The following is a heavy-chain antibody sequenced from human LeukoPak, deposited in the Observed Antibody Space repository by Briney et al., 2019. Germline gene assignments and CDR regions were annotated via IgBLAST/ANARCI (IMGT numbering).Heavy chain of an antibody. Sequence: PSETLSLTCTVSGGSISSYYWSWIRQPAGKGLEWIGRIYTTGSTNYNPSLKSRVTMSVDTSKNQFSLNLTSVTAADTAVYYCARDRTYGGNSGFDHWGQGTLVTVSS. D-gene: IGHD4-23*01. CDR1: GGSISSYY. CDR3: ARDRTYGGNSGFDH. CDR2: IYTTGST. V-gene: IGHV4-4*07. J-gene: IGHJ4*02.